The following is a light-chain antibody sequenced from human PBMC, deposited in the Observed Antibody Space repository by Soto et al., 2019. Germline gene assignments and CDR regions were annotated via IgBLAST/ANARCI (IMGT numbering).Light chain of an antibody. CDR2: KAS. J-gene: IGKJ4*01. CDR3: QQYNSYPS. V-gene: IGKV1-5*03. CDR1: QGISSR. Sequence: DIQMTQSPSTLSASVGDRVTITCRASQGISSRLAWYQKKPGKAPKLLIYKASSLESGVPSSFSGSGSGTEFTLTNSSLQPDDFATYYCQQYNSYPSFGGGTKVEIK.